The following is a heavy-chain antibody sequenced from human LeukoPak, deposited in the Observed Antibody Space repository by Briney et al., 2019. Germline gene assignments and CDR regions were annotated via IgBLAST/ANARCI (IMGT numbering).Heavy chain of an antibody. CDR2: INQGGST. CDR3: ARTKYVLIVYYYYYMYV. Sequence: SETLSLTCAVYGESLSGFYWSWIRQAPGKGLEWIGEINQGGSTNYNPSLKSRVTISVDTSKNQYSLKLRSVTAADTAVYYCARTKYVLIVYYYYYMYVWGKGNPVTVS. D-gene: IGHD2-8*01. V-gene: IGHV4-34*01. CDR1: GESLSGFY. J-gene: IGHJ6*03.